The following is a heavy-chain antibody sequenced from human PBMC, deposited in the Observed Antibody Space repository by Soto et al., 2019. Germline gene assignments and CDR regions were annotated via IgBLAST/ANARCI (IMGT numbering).Heavy chain of an antibody. Sequence: QVQLVESGGGVVQPGRSLRLSCAASGFTFSSYGMHCVRQAPGKGLEWVAVISYDGSNNYYADSVKGRFTISRDNSKNTLYLQMNSLRAEDTAVYYCAKLYSSSWFFDYWGQGTMVTVS. CDR1: GFTFSSYG. CDR3: AKLYSSSWFFDY. J-gene: IGHJ4*02. V-gene: IGHV3-30*18. CDR2: ISYDGSNN. D-gene: IGHD6-13*01.